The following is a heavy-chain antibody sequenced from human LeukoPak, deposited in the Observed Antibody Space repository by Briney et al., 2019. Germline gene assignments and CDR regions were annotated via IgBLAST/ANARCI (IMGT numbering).Heavy chain of an antibody. V-gene: IGHV4-30-4*01. CDR1: GGSISSGDYY. Sequence: SQTLSLTCTVSGGSISSGDYYWSWIRQPPGKGLEWIGYIYYSGSTYYNPSLKSRVTISVDTSKNQFSLELSSVTAADTAVYYCARGNKVVVVAATSYYFDYRGQGTLVTVSS. CDR3: ARGNKVVVVAATSYYFDY. CDR2: IYYSGST. D-gene: IGHD2-15*01. J-gene: IGHJ4*02.